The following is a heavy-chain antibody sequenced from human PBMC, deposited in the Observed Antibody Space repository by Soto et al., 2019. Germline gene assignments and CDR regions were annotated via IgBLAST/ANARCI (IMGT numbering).Heavy chain of an antibody. V-gene: IGHV4-59*13. CDR1: GGSISGYS. CDR3: ARAQAAYYFDY. CDR2: IYYSGST. Sequence: TLSLTCTVSGGSISGYSWSWIRQSPGKGLEWIGYIYYSGSTNYNPSLKSRVTISVDTSKNRFSLKLSSVTVADSAMYYCARAQAAYYFDYWGRGTVVTVSS. D-gene: IGHD2-15*01. J-gene: IGHJ4*02.